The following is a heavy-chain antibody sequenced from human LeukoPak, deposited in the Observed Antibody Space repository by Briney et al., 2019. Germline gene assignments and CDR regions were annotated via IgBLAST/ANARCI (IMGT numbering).Heavy chain of an antibody. CDR2: ISYDGSNK. J-gene: IGHJ6*02. D-gene: IGHD6-13*01. CDR1: GINLRNYV. V-gene: IGHV3-30-3*01. CDR3: ARDWGSSSWTFYYYYYGMDV. Sequence: PGGSLRLSCAVSGINLRNYVMHWVRQAPGKGLEWVAVISYDGSNKYYADSVKGRFTISRDNSKNTLYLQMNSLRAEDTAVYYCARDWGSSSWTFYYYYYGMDVWGQGTTVTVSS.